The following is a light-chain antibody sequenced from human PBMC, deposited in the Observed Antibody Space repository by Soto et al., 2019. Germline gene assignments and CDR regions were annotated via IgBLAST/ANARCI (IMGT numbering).Light chain of an antibody. V-gene: IGLV2-23*03. J-gene: IGLJ2*01. CDR2: EGN. Sequence: QSVLTQPASVSGSPRQSITISCTGSSSDVGSYNLVSWYQQYPGKAPKLMIFEGNKRPSGVSNRFSASKSGNTASLTISGLQAEDEADYYCWSYAGRRTFEVFGGGTKLTVL. CDR1: SSDVGSYNL. CDR3: WSYAGRRTFEV.